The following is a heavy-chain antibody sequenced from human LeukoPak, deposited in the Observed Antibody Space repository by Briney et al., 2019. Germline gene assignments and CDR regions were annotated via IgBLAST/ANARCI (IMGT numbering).Heavy chain of an antibody. V-gene: IGHV1-69*05. CDR1: GGTFSSYA. D-gene: IGHD6-13*01. Sequence: GASVKASCKASGGTFSSYAISWVRQAPGQGLEWMGGIIPIFGTANYAQKFQGRVTITTDESTSTAYMELSSLRSEDTAVYYCAREIRDGSSIYRYFDYWGQGTLVTVSS. CDR2: IIPIFGTA. CDR3: AREIRDGSSIYRYFDY. J-gene: IGHJ4*02.